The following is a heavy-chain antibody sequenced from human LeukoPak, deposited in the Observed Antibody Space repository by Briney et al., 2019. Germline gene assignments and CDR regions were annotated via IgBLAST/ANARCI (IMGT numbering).Heavy chain of an antibody. CDR2: IRTKGYGGTT. CDR3: TRDDRYCSTTSCSYFDY. V-gene: IGHV3-49*03. J-gene: IGHJ4*02. Sequence: GGPLRFSGTASGFTFGDYAMRWFGKAPGRGLEWLGFIRTKGYGGTTEYAASVKGRFTISRDDSKSIAYLQMNSLKTEDTAVYYCTRDDRYCSTTSCSYFDYWGQGTLVTVSS. CDR1: GFTFGDYA. D-gene: IGHD2-2*01.